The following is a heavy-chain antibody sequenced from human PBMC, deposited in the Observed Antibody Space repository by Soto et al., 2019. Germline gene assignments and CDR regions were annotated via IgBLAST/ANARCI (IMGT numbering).Heavy chain of an antibody. Sequence: PSETLSLTCTVSGGSISSGDYYWSWIRQPPGKGLEWIGYIYYSGSTYYNPSLKSRVTISVDTSKNQFSLKLSSVTAADTAVYYCAREKLDWAYYYDSSGYRHFDYWGPVTMVTVSS. V-gene: IGHV4-30-4*01. J-gene: IGHJ4*02. CDR2: IYYSGST. CDR1: GGSISSGDYY. CDR3: AREKLDWAYYYDSSGYRHFDY. D-gene: IGHD3-22*01.